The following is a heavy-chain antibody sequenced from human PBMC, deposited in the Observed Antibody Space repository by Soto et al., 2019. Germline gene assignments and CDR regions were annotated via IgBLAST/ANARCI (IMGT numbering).Heavy chain of an antibody. D-gene: IGHD2-2*01. Sequence: PSETLSLTCTVSGGSISSVSNYWGWIRQPPGKGLEWIGSIYYSGSAYYSPSLKSRVTMSVDTSKNQLSLKLSSVTAADTAVYYCARLHCNSPNCVPLDPWGQGTLVTVPQ. V-gene: IGHV4-39*01. CDR1: GGSISSVSNY. CDR3: ARLHCNSPNCVPLDP. J-gene: IGHJ5*02. CDR2: IYYSGSA.